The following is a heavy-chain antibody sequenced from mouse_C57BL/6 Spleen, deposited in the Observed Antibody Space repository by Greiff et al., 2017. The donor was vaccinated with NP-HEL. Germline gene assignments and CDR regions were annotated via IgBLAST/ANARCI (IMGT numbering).Heavy chain of an antibody. CDR3: ARPGSSSWYFDV. V-gene: IGHV1-80*01. D-gene: IGHD1-1*01. Sequence: QVQLKESGAELVKPGASVKISCKASGYAFSSYWMNWVKQRPGKGLEWIGQIYPGDGDTNYNGKFKGKATLTADKSSSTAYMQLSSLTSEDSAVYFCARPGSSSWYFDVWGTGTTVTVSS. CDR1: GYAFSSYW. CDR2: IYPGDGDT. J-gene: IGHJ1*03.